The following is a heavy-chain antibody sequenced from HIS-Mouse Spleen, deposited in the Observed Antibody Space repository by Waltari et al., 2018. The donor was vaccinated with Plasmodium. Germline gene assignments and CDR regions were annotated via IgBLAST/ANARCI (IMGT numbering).Heavy chain of an antibody. V-gene: IGHV4-34*01. Sequence: QVQLQQWGAGLLKPSETLSLTCASYGGSFRCYYWCGIRPPPGKGLEWIGEINHSGSTNYNPSLKSRVTISVDTSKNQFSLKLSSVTAADTAVYYCARNTVSYYFDYWGQGTLVTVSS. D-gene: IGHD4-17*01. CDR2: INHSGST. CDR3: ARNTVSYYFDY. CDR1: GGSFRCYY. J-gene: IGHJ4*02.